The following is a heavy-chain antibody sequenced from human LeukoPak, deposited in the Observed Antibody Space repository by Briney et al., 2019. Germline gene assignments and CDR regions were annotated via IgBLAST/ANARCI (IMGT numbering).Heavy chain of an antibody. Sequence: GGSLRLSCAASGFTFSSYSMNWVRQAPGKGLEWVSYISSSSSTIYYADSVKGRFTISRDNAKNSLYLQMNSLRDEDTAVYYCARDHATIAVAGRWFDPWGQATLVTVSS. CDR2: ISSSSSTI. CDR1: GFTFSSYS. CDR3: ARDHATIAVAGRWFDP. V-gene: IGHV3-48*02. D-gene: IGHD6-19*01. J-gene: IGHJ5*02.